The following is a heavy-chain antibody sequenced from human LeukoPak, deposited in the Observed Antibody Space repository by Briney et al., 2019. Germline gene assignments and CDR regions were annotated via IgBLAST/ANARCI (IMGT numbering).Heavy chain of an antibody. V-gene: IGHV3-66*01. CDR2: IYSGGTT. Sequence: PGGSLRLSCAASGFTFSSYWMSWVRQAPGKGLECVSVIYSGGTTWYADSVKGRFTISRDTNTLYLQMNSLRAEDTAVYYCARKSDSLLVREGDCWGQGTLVTVSS. CDR1: GFTFSSYW. J-gene: IGHJ4*02. D-gene: IGHD3-10*01. CDR3: ARKSDSLLVREGDC.